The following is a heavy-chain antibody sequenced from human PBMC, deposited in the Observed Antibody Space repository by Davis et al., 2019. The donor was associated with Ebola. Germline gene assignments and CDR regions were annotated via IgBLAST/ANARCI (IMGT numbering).Heavy chain of an antibody. J-gene: IGHJ4*02. Sequence: SETLSLTCTVSGGSISPYYWSWIRQTPGEGLEWIGYVYYTGTTSYNPSLKSRVTISLDTSWNQFSLILTSVSAADTATYYCARAGGQGGGTLRFWGQGTRVTVSS. V-gene: IGHV4-59*01. CDR2: VYYTGTT. D-gene: IGHD5-12*01. CDR3: ARAGGQGGGTLRF. CDR1: GGSISPYY.